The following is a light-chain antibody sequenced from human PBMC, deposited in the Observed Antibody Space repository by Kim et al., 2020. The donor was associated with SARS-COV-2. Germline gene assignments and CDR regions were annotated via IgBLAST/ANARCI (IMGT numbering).Light chain of an antibody. CDR1: QSVSSY. CDR2: DAS. CDR3: QQRSNWPPYT. J-gene: IGKJ2*01. V-gene: IGKV3-11*01. Sequence: LSRGERATLPCRASQSVSSYLAWYQQKPGQAPRLLIYDASNRATGIPARFSGSGSGTDFTLTISSLEPEDFAVYYCQQRSNWPPYTFGQGTKLEI.